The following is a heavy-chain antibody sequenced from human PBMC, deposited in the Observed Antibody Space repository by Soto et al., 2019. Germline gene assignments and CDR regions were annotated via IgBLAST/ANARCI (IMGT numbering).Heavy chain of an antibody. J-gene: IGHJ5*02. D-gene: IGHD6-19*01. V-gene: IGHV6-1*01. CDR1: GDSVSSNSAA. Sequence: PSPTLSLTCAISGDSVSSNSAAWNWIRQSPSRGLEWLGRTYYRSKWYNDYAVSVKSRITINPDTSKNQFSLQLNSVTPEDTAVYYCARVGGAVDPNWFDPWGQGTLVTVPS. CDR2: TYYRSKWYN. CDR3: ARVGGAVDPNWFDP.